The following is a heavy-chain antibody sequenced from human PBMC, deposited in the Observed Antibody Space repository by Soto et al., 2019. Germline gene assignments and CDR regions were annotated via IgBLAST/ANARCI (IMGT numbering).Heavy chain of an antibody. D-gene: IGHD3-22*01. CDR1: GFTFSSYS. CDR2: ISSSGSTI. Sequence: GGSLRLSCAASGFTFSSYSMNWVRQAPGKGLEWVSYISSSGSTIYHADSVKGRFTISRDNAKNSLYLQMNSLRDEDTAVYYCARGQYYYDSSGYLYWGQGTLVTVSS. CDR3: ARGQYYYDSSGYLY. V-gene: IGHV3-48*02. J-gene: IGHJ4*02.